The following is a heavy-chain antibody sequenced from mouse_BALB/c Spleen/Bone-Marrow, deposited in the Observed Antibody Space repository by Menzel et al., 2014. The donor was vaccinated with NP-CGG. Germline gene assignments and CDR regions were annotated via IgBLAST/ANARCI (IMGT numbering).Heavy chain of an antibody. Sequence: VQGVESGPGLVAPSQSLSITCTVSGFSLTSYGVHWVRQPPGKGLEWLGAICAGGSTNYNSALMSRLSISKDNAKSQVFLKMNSLQTDDTAMYYCARVIRYERYFDYWGQGNTLTVSS. D-gene: IGHD2-14*01. CDR3: ARVIRYERYFDY. V-gene: IGHV2-9*02. J-gene: IGHJ2*01. CDR2: ICAGGST. CDR1: GFSLTSYG.